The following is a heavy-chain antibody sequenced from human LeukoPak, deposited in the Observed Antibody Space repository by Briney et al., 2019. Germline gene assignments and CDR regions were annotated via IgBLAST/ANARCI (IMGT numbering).Heavy chain of an antibody. Sequence: SETLSLTCTVSGVSISSYYWSWIRQPAGKGLEWIGRIHTSGSTNYNPSLKSRVTMSVDTSKNQFSLKLSSVTAADTAVYYCAREYYYDSSGYWGAFDIWGQGTMVTVSS. J-gene: IGHJ3*02. CDR2: IHTSGST. V-gene: IGHV4-4*07. D-gene: IGHD3-22*01. CDR3: AREYYYDSSGYWGAFDI. CDR1: GVSISSYY.